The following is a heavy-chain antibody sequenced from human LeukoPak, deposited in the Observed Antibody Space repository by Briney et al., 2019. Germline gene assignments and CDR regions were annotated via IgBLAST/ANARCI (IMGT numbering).Heavy chain of an antibody. Sequence: PGGSLRLSCAASGFTFSSYEMNWVRQAPGKGLEWVSYIGSFGTTISYADSVKGRFTISRDNAKSSLYLQMSSLRAEDTAVYYCARAHDYWGQGTLVTVSS. CDR3: ARAHDY. J-gene: IGHJ4*02. CDR2: IGSFGTTI. V-gene: IGHV3-48*03. CDR1: GFTFSSYE.